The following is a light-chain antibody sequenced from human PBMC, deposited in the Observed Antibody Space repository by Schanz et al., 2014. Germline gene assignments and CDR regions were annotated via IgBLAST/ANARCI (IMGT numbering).Light chain of an antibody. CDR1: TTDVGGYDF. CDR2: EVS. CDR3: ASWDDSLNAWV. J-gene: IGLJ3*02. Sequence: QSALTQPASVSGSPGQSITISCAGTTTDVGGYDFVSWYQQHPGTAPKLMIYEVSKRPSGVPDRFSGSKSGNTASLAISGLQSEDEADYYCASWDDSLNAWVFGGGTKLTVL. V-gene: IGLV2-14*01.